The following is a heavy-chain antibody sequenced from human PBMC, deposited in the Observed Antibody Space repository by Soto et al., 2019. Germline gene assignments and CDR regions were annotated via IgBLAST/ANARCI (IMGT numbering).Heavy chain of an antibody. CDR2: ISAYNGNT. J-gene: IGHJ4*02. Sequence: ASVKVSCKASGYTFTSYGISWVRQAPGQGLEWMGWISAYNGNTNYAQKLQGRVTMTTDTSTSTAYMELRSLRSDDTAVYYCAGWHDFWSGYFADYWGQGTLVTVSS. D-gene: IGHD3-3*01. CDR1: GYTFTSYG. V-gene: IGHV1-18*01. CDR3: AGWHDFWSGYFADY.